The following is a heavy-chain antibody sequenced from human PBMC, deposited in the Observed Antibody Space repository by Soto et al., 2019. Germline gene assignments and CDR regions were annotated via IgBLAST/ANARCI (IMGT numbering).Heavy chain of an antibody. D-gene: IGHD3-22*01. J-gene: IGHJ4*02. CDR2: ISYDGSHK. CDR3: AKELFPQPVLDSSAPWGDY. Sequence: PGRSLRLSCAASGFGVNSYAIPWVRQPPGKRLGWVAVISYDGSHKFHVDSVKGRFTLSRDVSKGTLYLQMKGRRAEDTAVYYCAKELFPQPVLDSSAPWGDYWGPRTLVTISS. CDR1: GFGVNSYA. V-gene: IGHV3-30*18.